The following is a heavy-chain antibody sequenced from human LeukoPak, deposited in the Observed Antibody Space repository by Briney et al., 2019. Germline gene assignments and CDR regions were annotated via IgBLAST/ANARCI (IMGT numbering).Heavy chain of an antibody. V-gene: IGHV3-30*04. CDR1: GFTFSSYA. D-gene: IGHD6-19*01. Sequence: PGGSLRLSCAASGFTFSSYAMHWVRQAPGKGLEWVAVISYDGSNKYYADSVKGRFTISRDNSKNTLYPQMNSLRAEDTAVYYCAREGGGIAVADTYFDYWGQGTLVTVSS. J-gene: IGHJ4*02. CDR3: AREGGGIAVADTYFDY. CDR2: ISYDGSNK.